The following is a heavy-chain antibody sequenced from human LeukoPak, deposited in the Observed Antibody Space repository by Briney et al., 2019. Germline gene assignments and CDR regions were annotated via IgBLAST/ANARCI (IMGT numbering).Heavy chain of an antibody. CDR1: GCTFTSYD. D-gene: IGHD4-17*01. CDR2: MNPNSGNT. J-gene: IGHJ4*02. CDR3: ARGRTTVTTLIDY. V-gene: IGHV1-8*01. Sequence: ASVKVSCKASGCTFTSYDINWVRQATGQGLEWMGWMNPNSGNTGYAQKFQGRVTMTRNTSISTAYMELSSLRSEDTAVYYCARGRTTVTTLIDYWGQGTLVTVSS.